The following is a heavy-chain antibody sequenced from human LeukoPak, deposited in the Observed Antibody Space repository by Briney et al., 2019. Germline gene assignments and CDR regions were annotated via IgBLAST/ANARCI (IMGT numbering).Heavy chain of an antibody. J-gene: IGHJ5*02. CDR3: ARGLYGSGSYYNWFDP. V-gene: IGHV4-61*02. Sequence: SQTLSLTCTVSGGSISSGSYYWSWIRQPAGKGLEWIGRIYTSGSTNYNPSLMSRVTIPVDTSKNQFSLKLSSVTAADTAVYYCARGLYGSGSYYNWFDPWGQGTLVTVSS. D-gene: IGHD3-10*01. CDR1: GGSISSGSYY. CDR2: IYTSGST.